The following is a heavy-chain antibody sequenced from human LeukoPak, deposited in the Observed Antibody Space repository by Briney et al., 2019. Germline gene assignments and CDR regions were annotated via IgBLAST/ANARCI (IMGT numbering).Heavy chain of an antibody. V-gene: IGHV3-43*02. CDR2: ISGDGGRT. CDR3: AKDMMAYCGGDCYYDY. CDR1: GFTFEDYA. J-gene: IGHJ4*02. D-gene: IGHD2-21*02. Sequence: GGSLRLSCAASGFTFEDYAMHWVRQAPGKGLEWVSLISGDGGRTYYADSVRGRFTISRDNSKNSLYLQMKSLTTEDTALYYCAKDMMAYCGGDCYYDYWGQGTLVIVSS.